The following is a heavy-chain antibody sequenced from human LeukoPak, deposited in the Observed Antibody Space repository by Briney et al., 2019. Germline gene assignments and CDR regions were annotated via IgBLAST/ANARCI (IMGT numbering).Heavy chain of an antibody. D-gene: IGHD3-3*01. Sequence: ASVKVSCKASGYTFTSYGISWVRQAPGQGLEWMGWISAYNGNTNYAQKLQGRVTMTTDTSTSTAYMELRSLRSDDTAVYFCARDRGYFRSGSSPFDYWGQGTLVTVSS. V-gene: IGHV1-18*01. CDR1: GYTFTSYG. CDR3: ARDRGYFRSGSSPFDY. CDR2: ISAYNGNT. J-gene: IGHJ4*02.